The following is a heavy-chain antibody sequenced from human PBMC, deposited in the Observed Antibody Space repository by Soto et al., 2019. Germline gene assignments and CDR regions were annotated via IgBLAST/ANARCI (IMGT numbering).Heavy chain of an antibody. CDR2: IYYSGST. D-gene: IGHD2-2*02. J-gene: IGHJ4*02. CDR1: GGSISSSSYY. CDR3: ARLTGPIPLIDY. Sequence: SETLSLTCTVSGGSISSSSYYWGWIRQPPGKGLEWIGSIYYSGSTYYNPSLKSRVTISVDTSKNQFSLKLSSVTAADTAVYYCARLTGPIPLIDYWGQGTLVTVSS. V-gene: IGHV4-39*01.